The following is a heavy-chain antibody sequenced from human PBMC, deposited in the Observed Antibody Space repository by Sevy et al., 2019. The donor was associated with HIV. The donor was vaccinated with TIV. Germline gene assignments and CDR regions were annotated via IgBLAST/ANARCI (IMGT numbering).Heavy chain of an antibody. V-gene: IGHV3-7*01. D-gene: IGHD3-16*02. CDR2: IRQDGNEI. CDR3: ARRYFDV. Sequence: GGSLRLSCAASGFTFHTYWMQWVRQAPGKGLEWVANIRQDGNEIYYADSVKGRFTISRDNAMQSLYLEMNNLGVEDSGIYYCARRYFDVWGQGTLVTVSS. CDR1: GFTFHTYW. J-gene: IGHJ4*02.